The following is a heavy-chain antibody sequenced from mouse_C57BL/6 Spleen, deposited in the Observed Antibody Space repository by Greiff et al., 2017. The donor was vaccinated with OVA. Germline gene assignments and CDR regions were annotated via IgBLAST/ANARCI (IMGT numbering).Heavy chain of an antibody. V-gene: IGHV3-6*01. D-gene: IGHD4-1*01. Sequence: EVKLVESGPGLVKPSQSLSLTCSVTGYSITSGYYWNWIRQFPGNKLEWMGYISYDGSNNYNPSLKNRISITRDTSKNQFFLKLNSVTTEDTATYYCAREGLTGTDYWGQGTTLTVSS. CDR1: GYSITSGYY. CDR3: AREGLTGTDY. CDR2: ISYDGSN. J-gene: IGHJ2*01.